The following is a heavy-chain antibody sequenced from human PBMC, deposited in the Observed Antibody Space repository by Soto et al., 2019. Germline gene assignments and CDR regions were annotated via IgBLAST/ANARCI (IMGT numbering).Heavy chain of an antibody. D-gene: IGHD2-15*01. J-gene: IGHJ6*02. CDR3: AGVEIVVVDYYYYGMDV. CDR2: IKQDGSEK. Sequence: GGSLRLSCAASGFTFSSYWMSWVRQAPGKGLEWVANIKQDGSEKYYVDSVKGRFTISRDNAKNSLYLQMNSLRAEDTAVYYCAGVEIVVVDYYYYGMDVWGQGTTVTVSS. V-gene: IGHV3-7*03. CDR1: GFTFSSYW.